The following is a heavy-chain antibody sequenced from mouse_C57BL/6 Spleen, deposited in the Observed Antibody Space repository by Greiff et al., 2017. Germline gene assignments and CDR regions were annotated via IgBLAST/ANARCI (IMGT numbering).Heavy chain of an antibody. V-gene: IGHV5-17*01. CDR2: ISSGSSTI. CDR1: GFTFSDYG. J-gene: IGHJ4*01. Sequence: EVQLVESGGGLVKPGGSLKLSCAASGFTFSDYGMHWVRQAPEKGLEWVAYISSGSSTIYYADTVKGRFTISSDNAKNTLCLQMTSLRSEDTAMYYCATYYYAMDYWGQGTSVTVSS. CDR3: ATYYYAMDY.